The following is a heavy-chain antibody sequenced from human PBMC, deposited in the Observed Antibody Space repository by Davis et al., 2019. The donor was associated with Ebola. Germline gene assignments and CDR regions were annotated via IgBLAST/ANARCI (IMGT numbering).Heavy chain of an antibody. Sequence: PGGSLRLSCAVSGFTVSSSYMSWVRQAPGKGLEWVSIIHSGGKTYYADSVKGRFSISRDSSTNRLSLQMNSLRAEDTAVYYCGREILGATYCSDGICFDRTRGMDVWGQGTTVTVSS. D-gene: IGHD2-15*01. V-gene: IGHV3-66*01. CDR3: GREILGATYCSDGICFDRTRGMDV. J-gene: IGHJ6*02. CDR1: GFTVSSSY. CDR2: IHSGGKT.